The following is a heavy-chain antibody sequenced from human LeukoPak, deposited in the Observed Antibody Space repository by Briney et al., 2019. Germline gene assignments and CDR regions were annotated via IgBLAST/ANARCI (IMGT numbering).Heavy chain of an antibody. Sequence: GGSLRLSCTASGFTFSGYYMSWVRQAPGKGLERVASIKKDDSEKYYVDSVKGRFAISRDNAKNTLYLQMNNLRAEDTAIYYCARGLEWGQGTLVTVSS. J-gene: IGHJ4*02. D-gene: IGHD6-6*01. V-gene: IGHV3-7*01. CDR2: IKKDDSEK. CDR3: ARGLE. CDR1: GFTFSGYY.